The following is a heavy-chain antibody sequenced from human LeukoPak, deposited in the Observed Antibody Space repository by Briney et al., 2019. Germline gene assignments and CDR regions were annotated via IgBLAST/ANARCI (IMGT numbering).Heavy chain of an antibody. V-gene: IGHV4-59*01. CDR3: AREKVYYDFWSGYSWHDAFDI. D-gene: IGHD3-3*01. CDR1: GGSISSYY. J-gene: IGHJ3*02. Sequence: PSETLSLTCTVSGGSISSYYWSRIRQPPGKGLEWIGYIYYSGSTNYNPSLKSRVTISVDTSKNQFSLKLSSVTAADTAVYYCAREKVYYDFWSGYSWHDAFDIWGQGTMVTISS. CDR2: IYYSGST.